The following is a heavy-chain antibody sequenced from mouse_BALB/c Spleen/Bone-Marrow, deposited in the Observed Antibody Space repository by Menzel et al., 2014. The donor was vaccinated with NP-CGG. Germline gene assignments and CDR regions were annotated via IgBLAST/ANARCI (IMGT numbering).Heavy chain of an antibody. D-gene: IGHD2-1*01. V-gene: IGHV14-4*02. CDR3: NGNYYAMDY. J-gene: IGHJ4*01. CDR1: GFNIKDYY. CDR2: IDPENGDT. Sequence: EVNVVESGAELVRSGASVKLSCTASGFNIKDYYMHWVKQRPEQGLEWIGWIDPENGDTEYAPKFQGKATMTAGTSSNTAYLQLSSLTSEDTAVYYCNGNYYAMDYWGQGTSVTVSS.